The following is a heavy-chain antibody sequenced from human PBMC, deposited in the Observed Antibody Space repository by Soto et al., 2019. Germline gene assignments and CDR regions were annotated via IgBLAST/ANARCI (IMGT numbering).Heavy chain of an antibody. CDR1: GFTFSSYS. J-gene: IGHJ5*02. D-gene: IGHD3-3*01. Sequence: PGGSLRLSCAASGFTFSSYSMNWVRQAPGKGLEWVSSISSSSSYIYYADSVKGRFTISRDNAKNSLYLQMNSLRAEDTAVYYCARASYDFWSGFSWFDPWGQGTLVTVSS. CDR2: ISSSSSYI. CDR3: ARASYDFWSGFSWFDP. V-gene: IGHV3-21*01.